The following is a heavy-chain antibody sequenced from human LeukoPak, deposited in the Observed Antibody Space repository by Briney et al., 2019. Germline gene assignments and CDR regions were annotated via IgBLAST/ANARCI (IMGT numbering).Heavy chain of an antibody. CDR2: IRSKTYGGTT. Sequence: PGGSLRLSCTASGFSFGDYAMSWFRQAPGKGLEWVGFIRSKTYGGTTGYAASVKDTFTISRDDSKSVVYLQMNSLKTEDTAFYYCTRGVGQQLIPPDYWGQGTLVTLSS. D-gene: IGHD6-13*01. CDR1: GFSFGDYA. V-gene: IGHV3-49*03. J-gene: IGHJ4*02. CDR3: TRGVGQQLIPPDY.